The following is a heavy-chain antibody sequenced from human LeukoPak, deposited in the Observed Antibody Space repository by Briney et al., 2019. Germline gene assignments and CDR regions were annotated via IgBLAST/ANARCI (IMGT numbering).Heavy chain of an antibody. J-gene: IGHJ5*02. CDR3: ARDDYRMTGRVTIFPGFDP. Sequence: SVKVSCKASGGTFSSYAISWVRQAPGQGLEWMGRIVPILGIANYAQKFQGRVTITADKSTSTAYMELSSLRSEDTAVYYCARDDYRMTGRVTIFPGFDPWGQGTLVTVSS. V-gene: IGHV1-69*04. D-gene: IGHD3-3*01. CDR1: GGTFSSYA. CDR2: IVPILGIA.